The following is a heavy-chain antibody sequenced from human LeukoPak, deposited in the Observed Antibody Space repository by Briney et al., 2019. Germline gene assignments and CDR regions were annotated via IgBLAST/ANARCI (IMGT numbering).Heavy chain of an antibody. CDR3: ARGDRRDGYNFNY. J-gene: IGHJ4*02. CDR1: GDSIGSHY. Sequence: SETLSLTCTVSGDSIGSHYWSWIRQHPGKGLEWIGYIYYSGSTYYNPSLKSRVTISVDTSKNQFSLKLSSVTAADTAVYYCARGDRRDGYNFNYWGQGTLVTVSS. CDR2: IYYSGST. V-gene: IGHV4-31*03. D-gene: IGHD5-24*01.